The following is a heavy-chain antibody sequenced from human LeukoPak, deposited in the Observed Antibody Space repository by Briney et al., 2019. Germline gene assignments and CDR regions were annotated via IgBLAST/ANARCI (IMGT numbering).Heavy chain of an antibody. V-gene: IGHV3-21*01. D-gene: IGHD3-10*01. J-gene: IGHJ5*02. Sequence: GGSLSLSCAASGVTFSSNALSWVRKPPGKGLGWVSLISSSSSNIYNADTVKGRFTITRDNAKNSLYLQMNSLRAKNTAVYYCARDYLVRGVMSVLNGIDPWGQGTLVTVSS. CDR1: GVTFSSNA. CDR2: ISSSSSNI. CDR3: ARDYLVRGVMSVLNGIDP.